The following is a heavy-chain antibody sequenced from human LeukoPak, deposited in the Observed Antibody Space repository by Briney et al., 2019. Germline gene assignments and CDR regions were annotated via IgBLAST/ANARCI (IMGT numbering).Heavy chain of an antibody. CDR3: AKHVLLWFGELSRFDY. CDR2: IWYDGSNK. V-gene: IGHV3-33*06. Sequence: GGSLRLSCAASGFTFSSYGMHWVRQAPGKGLEWVAVIWYDGSNKYYADSVKGRFTISRDNSKNTLYLQMNSLRAEDTAVYYCAKHVLLWFGELSRFDYWGQGTLVTVSS. CDR1: GFTFSSYG. D-gene: IGHD3-10*01. J-gene: IGHJ4*02.